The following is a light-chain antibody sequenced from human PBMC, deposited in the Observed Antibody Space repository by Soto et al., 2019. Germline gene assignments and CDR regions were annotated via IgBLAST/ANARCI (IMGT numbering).Light chain of an antibody. Sequence: QSVLTQPASVSGSPGQSITISCTGTSSDVGGYNSVSWYQQHSGKAPRLMIYDVSNRPSGVSNRFSGSKSGNTASLTISGLHAEDEADYYCGSYTSSNSRLFGGGTKVTVL. J-gene: IGLJ2*01. CDR3: GSYTSSNSRL. V-gene: IGLV2-14*01. CDR2: DVS. CDR1: SSDVGGYNS.